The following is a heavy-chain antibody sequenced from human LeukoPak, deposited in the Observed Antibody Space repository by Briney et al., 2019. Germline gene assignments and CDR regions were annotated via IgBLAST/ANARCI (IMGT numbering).Heavy chain of an antibody. V-gene: IGHV1-2*06. Sequence: ASVKVSCKASGYTFTGYYMHWVRQAPGQGLEWKGRINPNSGGTNYAQKFQGRVTMTRDTSISTAYMELSRLRSDDTAVYYCARESYDSSGYFSPLVDYWGQGTLVTVSS. J-gene: IGHJ4*02. CDR3: ARESYDSSGYFSPLVDY. CDR1: GYTFTGYY. CDR2: INPNSGGT. D-gene: IGHD3-22*01.